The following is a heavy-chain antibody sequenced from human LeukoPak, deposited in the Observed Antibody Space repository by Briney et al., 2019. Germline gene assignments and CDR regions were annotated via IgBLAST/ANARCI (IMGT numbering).Heavy chain of an antibody. CDR3: ARHSSGWLLHHTFDY. CDR1: GGSISSYY. CDR2: IYYSGST. D-gene: IGHD3-3*01. V-gene: IGHV4-59*08. Sequence: SETLSLTCTVSGGSISSYYWSWIRQPPGKGLEWIGYIYYSGSTNYNPSLKSRVTISVDTSKNQFSRKLSSVTDAYTAVYYCARHSSGWLLHHTFDYWGQGTLVTVSS. J-gene: IGHJ4*02.